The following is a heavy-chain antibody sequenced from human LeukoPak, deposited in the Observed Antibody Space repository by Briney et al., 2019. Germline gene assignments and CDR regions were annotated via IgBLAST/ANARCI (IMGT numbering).Heavy chain of an antibody. J-gene: IGHJ4*02. CDR2: IGSSDGFS. CDR3: ASSTQISKYADY. CDR1: GFTFSDYY. V-gene: IGHV3-11*06. Sequence: PGWSLRLSCAASGFTFSDYYMSWIRQAPGKGLEWVSYIGSSDGFSNYADSVRGRFTISRDNAKNTLYLQMNSLRAEDTAVYYCASSTQISKYADYWGQGALVTVSS. D-gene: IGHD2-2*01.